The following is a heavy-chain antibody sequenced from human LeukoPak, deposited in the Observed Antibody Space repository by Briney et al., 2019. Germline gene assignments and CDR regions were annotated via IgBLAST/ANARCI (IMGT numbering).Heavy chain of an antibody. V-gene: IGHV4-34*01. CDR1: GGSFSGYY. CDR2: INHSGST. Sequence: SETLSLTCAVYGGSFSGYYWSWIRQPPGKGLEWIGEINHSGSTNYNPSLKSRVTISVDTSKNQFSLKLSSVTAADTAVYYCARWKRYYFDYWGQGTLVTVSS. CDR3: ARWKRYYFDY. J-gene: IGHJ4*02. D-gene: IGHD1-1*01.